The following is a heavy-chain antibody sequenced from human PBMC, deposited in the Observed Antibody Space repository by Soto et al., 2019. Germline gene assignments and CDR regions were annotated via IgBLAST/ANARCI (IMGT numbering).Heavy chain of an antibody. Sequence: GASVKVSCKASGYTFTSYSMHWVRQAPGQSLEWLGWINAGSGSTSYAQKFQGRVTMTRDTSTSTVYMELSSLRSEDTAVYYCARDLGGDGYIDYFDYWGQGTLVTVSS. D-gene: IGHD3-16*01. CDR3: ARDLGGDGYIDYFDY. V-gene: IGHV1-3*01. CDR2: INAGSGST. CDR1: GYTFTSYS. J-gene: IGHJ4*02.